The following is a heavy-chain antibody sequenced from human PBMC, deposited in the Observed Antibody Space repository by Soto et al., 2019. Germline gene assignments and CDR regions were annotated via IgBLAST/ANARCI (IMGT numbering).Heavy chain of an antibody. J-gene: IGHJ5*02. Sequence: QLQLQESGSRLVKSSETLSLTCAVSGDTISTGGYYWAWIRQPPGKAREWIGHTYHSENPYYNPSLKSRVIISVDRSKNQFSLKLSSVTAADTAVYYCARGTYGDYVGYFDPWGQGTLVTVSA. D-gene: IGHD4-17*01. V-gene: IGHV4-30-2*01. CDR1: GDTISTGGYY. CDR2: TYHSENP. CDR3: ARGTYGDYVGYFDP.